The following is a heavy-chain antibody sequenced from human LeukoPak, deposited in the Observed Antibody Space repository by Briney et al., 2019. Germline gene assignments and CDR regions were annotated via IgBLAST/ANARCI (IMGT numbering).Heavy chain of an antibody. J-gene: IGHJ6*02. Sequence: ESLTTSCLGSGYRFTSYCIGWVRQMRGKGLEWMGIIYPGASDTRYSQSFQGQVTISADKSISTAYLQWSSLKASDAAMYYCARRGGSISSYVRDVWGQGTTVSVSS. CDR2: IYPGASDT. CDR3: ARRGGSISSYVRDV. D-gene: IGHD1-26*01. CDR1: GYRFTSYC. V-gene: IGHV5-51*01.